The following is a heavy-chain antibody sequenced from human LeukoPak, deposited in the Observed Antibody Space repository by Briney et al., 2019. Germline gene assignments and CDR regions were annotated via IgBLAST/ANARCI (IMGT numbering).Heavy chain of an antibody. V-gene: IGHV5-51*01. CDR1: GYSFTSYW. Sequence: GESLKISCKGSGYSFTSYWIGWVRQMPGKGLEWMGIIYPGDSDTRYSPSFQGQVTISADKSISTAYLQWSSLQASDTAMYYCARYTIFGVAHSPTPYCFDYWGQGTLVTVSS. CDR2: IYPGDSDT. D-gene: IGHD3-3*01. CDR3: ARYTIFGVAHSPTPYCFDY. J-gene: IGHJ4*02.